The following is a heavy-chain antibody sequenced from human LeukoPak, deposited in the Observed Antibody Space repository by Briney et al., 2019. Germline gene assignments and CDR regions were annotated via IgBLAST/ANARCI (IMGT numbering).Heavy chain of an antibody. CDR2: INPNSGGT. CDR3: ASGLPWIENWFDP. V-gene: IGHV1-2*02. CDR1: GYTFTGYY. D-gene: IGHD5-12*01. Sequence: ASVKVSCKASGYTFTGYYMHWVRQAPGQGLEWMGWINPNSGGTNYAQKSQGRVTMTRDTSISTAYMELSRLRSDDTAVYYCASGLPWIENWFDPWGQEPLVTVPS. J-gene: IGHJ5*02.